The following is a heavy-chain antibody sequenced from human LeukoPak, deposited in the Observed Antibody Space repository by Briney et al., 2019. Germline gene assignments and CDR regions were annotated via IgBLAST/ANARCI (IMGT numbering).Heavy chain of an antibody. CDR2: ISGSGGST. Sequence: GGSLRLSCAASGFTFSTYAMSWVRQAPGKGLEWVSAISGSGGSTYYADSVKGRFTISRDNSKNTLYLQMNSLRAEDTAVYYCAKGRTLVVVTTPSDYWGQGTLVTVSS. CDR1: GFTFSTYA. D-gene: IGHD2-21*02. J-gene: IGHJ4*02. V-gene: IGHV3-23*01. CDR3: AKGRTLVVVTTPSDY.